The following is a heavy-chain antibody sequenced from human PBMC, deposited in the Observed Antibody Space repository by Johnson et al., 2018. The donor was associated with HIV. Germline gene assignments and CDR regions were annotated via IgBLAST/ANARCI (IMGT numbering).Heavy chain of an antibody. J-gene: IGHJ3*02. V-gene: IGHV3-11*04. CDR2: ISTSGSSI. D-gene: IGHD6-13*01. Sequence: QVKLVESGGGLVKPGGSLRLSCAASGFTFSDYYMSWIRQAPGKGLEWVSYISTSGSSIYYADSVKGRFTISRDNAKKSLFLQMNSLRAEDTAVYYCARRGRSSSWYDLDSWGQGTMVSVSS. CDR3: ARRGRSSSWYDLDS. CDR1: GFTFSDYY.